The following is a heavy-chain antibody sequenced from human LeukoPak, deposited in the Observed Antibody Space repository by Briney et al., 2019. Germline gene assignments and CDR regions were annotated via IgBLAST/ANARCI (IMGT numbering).Heavy chain of an antibody. Sequence: SETLSLTCTVSGGSITNPTYHWGWVRQPPGKGLEGIGSIYYNWNSYYNLDLKIRLTLSIATSNNQFSLKLESVTAADTAVYYCTSEYSSSPAYWGQGTLVTVSS. CDR1: GGSITNPTYH. D-gene: IGHD6-6*01. V-gene: IGHV4-39*02. CDR3: TSEYSSSPAY. J-gene: IGHJ4*02. CDR2: IYYNWNS.